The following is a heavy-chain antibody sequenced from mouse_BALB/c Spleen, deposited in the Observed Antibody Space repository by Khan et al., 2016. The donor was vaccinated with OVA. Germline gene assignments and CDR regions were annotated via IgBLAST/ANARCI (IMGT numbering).Heavy chain of an antibody. V-gene: IGHV1-80*01. CDR1: GYAFSSYW. CDR3: ARLGYWLAY. CDR2: IYPGDGNT. D-gene: IGHD2-14*01. J-gene: IGHJ3*01. Sequence: QVQLQQSGAELVRPGSSVMISCKASGYAFSSYWMNWVKQRPGQGLEWIGQIYPGDGNTHYNGNFKGKATLTADKSSSTAYMQLSSLTSEDSAVYFCARLGYWLAYWGQGTLVTVSA.